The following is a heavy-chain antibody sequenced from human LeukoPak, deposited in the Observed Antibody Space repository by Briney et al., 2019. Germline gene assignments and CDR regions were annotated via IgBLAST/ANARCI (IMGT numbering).Heavy chain of an antibody. J-gene: IGHJ4*02. CDR3: ARSLEMATPDPYDD. CDR2: INPSGGST. D-gene: IGHD5-24*01. Sequence: ASVKVSYKASGYTFTSYYMQWVRQAPGQGLEWMGIINPSGGSTSYAQKFQGRVTMTRDTSTSTVYMELSSLGSEDTAVYYCARSLEMATPDPYDDWGQGTLVTVSS. CDR1: GYTFTSYY. V-gene: IGHV1-46*01.